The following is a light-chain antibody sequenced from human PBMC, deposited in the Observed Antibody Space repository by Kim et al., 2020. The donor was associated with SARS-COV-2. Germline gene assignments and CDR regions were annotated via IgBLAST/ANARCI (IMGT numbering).Light chain of an antibody. V-gene: IGLV2-8*01. CDR2: DVS. CDR1: SSDVGGHNY. J-gene: IGLJ2*01. Sequence: GQSVTISCTGTSSDVGGHNYVSWYRQDPGKAPKLMIYDVSKRPSGVPDRFSGSKSGNTASLTVSGLQAEDEADYYCSSYAGSNNVVFGGGTQLTVL. CDR3: SSYAGSNNVV.